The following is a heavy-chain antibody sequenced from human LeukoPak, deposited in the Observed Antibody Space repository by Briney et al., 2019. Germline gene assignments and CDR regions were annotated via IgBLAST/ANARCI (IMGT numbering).Heavy chain of an antibody. Sequence: GGSLRLSCAASGFNFNNYVMHWVRQAPGKGLEWVTEISFDGRKKTYVDSVKGRFTISRDTSKNTLYLQMNSLRTEDTAVYFCASRHCSGGGCYFAGADPFDYWGHGTLVTVSS. CDR3: ASRHCSGGGCYFAGADPFDY. D-gene: IGHD2-15*01. V-gene: IGHV3-30*03. CDR1: GFNFNNYV. J-gene: IGHJ4*01. CDR2: ISFDGRKK.